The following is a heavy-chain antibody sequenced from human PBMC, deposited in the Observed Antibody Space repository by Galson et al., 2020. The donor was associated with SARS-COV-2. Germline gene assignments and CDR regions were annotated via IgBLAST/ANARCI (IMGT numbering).Heavy chain of an antibody. CDR3: ARDQGDGYNHTGGDY. J-gene: IGHJ4*02. CDR2: ISYDGSNK. CDR1: GFTFSSYA. Sequence: GGSLRLSCAASGFTFSSYAMHWVRQAPGKGLEWVAVISYDGSNKYYADSVKGRFTISRDNSKNTLYLQMNSLRAEDTAVYYCARDQGDGYNHTGGDYWGQGTLVTVSS. D-gene: IGHD5-12*01. V-gene: IGHV3-30-3*01.